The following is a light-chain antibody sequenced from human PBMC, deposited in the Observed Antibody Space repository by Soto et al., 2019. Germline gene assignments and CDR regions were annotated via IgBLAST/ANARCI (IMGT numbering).Light chain of an antibody. CDR1: QRISSF. Sequence: DIQMTQSPSTLSASVGDRVIITFRASQRISSFLAWYQQRPGKAPKLLIYKASMLQSGVPSRFSGSGSGTEFTLTISSLQPEDFATYYCQQYDSYPLTFGGGTKVDIK. CDR2: KAS. J-gene: IGKJ4*01. CDR3: QQYDSYPLT. V-gene: IGKV1-5*03.